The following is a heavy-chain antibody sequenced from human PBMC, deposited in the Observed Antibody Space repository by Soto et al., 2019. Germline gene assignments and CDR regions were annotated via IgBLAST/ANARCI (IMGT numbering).Heavy chain of an antibody. V-gene: IGHV6-1*01. Sequence: PSQTLSLTCAISGDSVSSNSAAWNWIRQSPSRGLEWLGRTYYRSKWYNDYAVSVKSRITINPDTSKNQFSLHLNSLTPEDTAVYYCAREGLGGINLVTAYYGMDVWGQGNTVTVSS. D-gene: IGHD2-21*02. J-gene: IGHJ6*02. CDR1: GDSVSSNSAA. CDR2: TYYRSKWYN. CDR3: AREGLGGINLVTAYYGMDV.